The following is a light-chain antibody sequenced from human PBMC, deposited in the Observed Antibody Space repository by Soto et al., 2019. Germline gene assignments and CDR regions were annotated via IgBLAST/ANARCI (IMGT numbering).Light chain of an antibody. V-gene: IGLV2-8*01. CDR2: EVT. Sequence: QSALAQPPSASGSPGQSVTISCTGTSSDVGLYDYVSWYQQHPGKVPKLLIYEVTQRPSGGPDRFSGSKSGNTASLTVSGLQAEDEADYYCSSYGGNSNYVFGTGTKVTVL. J-gene: IGLJ1*01. CDR3: SSYGGNSNYV. CDR1: SSDVGLYDY.